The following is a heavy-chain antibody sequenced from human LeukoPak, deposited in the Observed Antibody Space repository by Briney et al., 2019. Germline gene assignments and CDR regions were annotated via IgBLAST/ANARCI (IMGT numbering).Heavy chain of an antibody. D-gene: IGHD3-22*01. Sequence: KPSETLSLTCIVSGGSISGYYWNWIRQPPGKGLEWIGSIYYSGSTYYNPSLKSRVTISVDTSKNQFSLKLSSVTAADTAVYYCARHYYDSSGYYLYFDYWGQGTLVTVSS. J-gene: IGHJ4*02. CDR2: IYYSGST. CDR3: ARHYYDSSGYYLYFDY. V-gene: IGHV4-59*05. CDR1: GGSISGYY.